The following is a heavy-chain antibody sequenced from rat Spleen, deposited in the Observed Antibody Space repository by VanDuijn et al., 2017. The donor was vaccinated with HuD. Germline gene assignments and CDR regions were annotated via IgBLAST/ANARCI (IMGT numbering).Heavy chain of an antibody. CDR2: ISPSGGNA. V-gene: IGHV5-19*01. J-gene: IGHJ3*01. Sequence: EVQLVESGGGLVQPGRSLKLSCAASGFTFSNCGIHWIRQTPTKGLEWVASISPSGGNAYYRGSVKGRFLLSRDNAKNTLYLQMDSLRSEDTATYYCTTVPGFYLYNWFAYWGQGTLVTVSS. D-gene: IGHD1-4*01. CDR3: TTVPGFYLYNWFAY. CDR1: GFTFSNCG.